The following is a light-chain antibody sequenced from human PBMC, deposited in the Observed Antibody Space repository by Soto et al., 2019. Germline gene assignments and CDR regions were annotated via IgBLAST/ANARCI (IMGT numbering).Light chain of an antibody. CDR3: QQSYSSPPT. J-gene: IGKJ1*01. V-gene: IGKV1-39*01. Sequence: DIQMTQSPSSLSASVGDRVIITCRTSQSISNYLNWYQHKPGKAPKVLISAASNLQSGVPSRFSGSRSGPDFTLTISSLQPEDFATYYCQQSYSSPPTFGQGTKVDIK. CDR1: QSISNY. CDR2: AAS.